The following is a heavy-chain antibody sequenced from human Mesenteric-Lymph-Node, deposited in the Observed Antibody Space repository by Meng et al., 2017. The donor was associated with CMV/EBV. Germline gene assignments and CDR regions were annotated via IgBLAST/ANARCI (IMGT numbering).Heavy chain of an antibody. CDR1: GFSLSTSGVG. D-gene: IGHD6-13*01. CDR3: AHSSGIAAAGPFYFDY. J-gene: IGHJ4*02. CDR2: IYWDDDK. V-gene: IGHV2-5*02. Sequence: QITLKESGPTLVKPTQTLTLTWNFSGFSLSTSGVGVGWIRQPPGKALEWLALIYWDDDKRYSPSLKSRLTITKDTSKNQVVLTMTNMDPVDTATYYCAHSSGIAAAGPFYFDYWGQGTLVTVSS.